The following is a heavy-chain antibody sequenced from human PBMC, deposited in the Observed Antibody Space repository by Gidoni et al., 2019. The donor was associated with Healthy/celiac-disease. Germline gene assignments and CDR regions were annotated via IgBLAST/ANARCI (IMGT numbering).Heavy chain of an antibody. CDR3: ARVQYYYDSSGYLQYYFDY. D-gene: IGHD3-22*01. Sequence: QVQLVESGGGVVQPGRSLRLSCAASGFTFRSSAMHWVRPAPGKGLEWVAFISYDGSNKYYADSVKGRFTISRDNSKNTLYLQMNSLRAEDTAVYYCARVQYYYDSSGYLQYYFDYWGQGTLVTVSS. J-gene: IGHJ4*02. V-gene: IGHV3-30-3*01. CDR1: GFTFRSSA. CDR2: ISYDGSNK.